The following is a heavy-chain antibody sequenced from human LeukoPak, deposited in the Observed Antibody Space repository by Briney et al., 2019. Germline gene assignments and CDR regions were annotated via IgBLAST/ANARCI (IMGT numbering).Heavy chain of an antibody. CDR3: ARGSDNFYYYMDV. CDR2: ISGYNGKT. Sequence: ASVNVSCKASGYTFNTYGIPWVRQAPGQGLEWMGWISGYNGKTKYAQKLQDRVTMTTDTSTTTAYMELRSLRSDDTAVYYCARGSDNFYYYMDVWGKGTTVTISS. V-gene: IGHV1-18*01. D-gene: IGHD3-3*01. CDR1: GYTFNTYG. J-gene: IGHJ6*03.